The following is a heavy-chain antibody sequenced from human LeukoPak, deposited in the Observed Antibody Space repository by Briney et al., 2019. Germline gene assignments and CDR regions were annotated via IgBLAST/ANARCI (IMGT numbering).Heavy chain of an antibody. CDR2: MDDRGDT. CDR1: GDSMRSYY. CDR3: ARDSRYDSGWFDDGLDV. V-gene: IGHV4-59*01. J-gene: IGHJ6*02. D-gene: IGHD6-13*01. Sequence: SETLSLTCAVSGDSMRSYYWCWIRQAPGKGLEWLGHMDDRGDTNYNPSLKGRGSISVDTSKNQFSLKLRSVTAADTAVYYCARDSRYDSGWFDDGLDVWGPGTTVTVSS.